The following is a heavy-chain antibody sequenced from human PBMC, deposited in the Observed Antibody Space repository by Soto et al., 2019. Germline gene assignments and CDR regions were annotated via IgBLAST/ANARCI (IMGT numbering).Heavy chain of an antibody. J-gene: IGHJ6*02. D-gene: IGHD5-12*01. CDR1: GFTFSSYS. Sequence: XVSLSLSFAASGFTFSSYSRNCVRQAPGKGLEWVSSISSSNSYIYYADSVKGRFTISRDNAKNSLYLQMNSLRADDTAVYYCARDSAHYTVDDPYYYGMAVWGQGTTVTVSS. CDR2: ISSSNSYI. CDR3: ARDSAHYTVDDPYYYGMAV. V-gene: IGHV3-21*01.